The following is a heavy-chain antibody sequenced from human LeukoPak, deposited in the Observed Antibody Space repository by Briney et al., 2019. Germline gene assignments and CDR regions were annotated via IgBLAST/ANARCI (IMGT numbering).Heavy chain of an antibody. CDR2: IRYDGSNK. CDR1: GFTFSSYG. V-gene: IGHV3-30*02. CDR3: ARSRGTLWFDYGMDV. Sequence: GGSLRLSCAASGFTFSSYGMHWVRQAPGKGLEWVAFIRYDGSNKYYADSVKGRFTISRDNSKNTLYLQMNSLRAEDTAVYYCARSRGTLWFDYGMDVWGQGTTVTVSS. J-gene: IGHJ6*02. D-gene: IGHD3-10*01.